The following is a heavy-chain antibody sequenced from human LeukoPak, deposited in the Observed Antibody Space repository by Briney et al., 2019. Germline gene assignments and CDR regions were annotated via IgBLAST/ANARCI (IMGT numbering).Heavy chain of an antibody. CDR2: IVPIFGPL. J-gene: IGHJ6*02. CDR3: ARVLGGTRGYYALDV. CDR1: GGTFNTYS. V-gene: IGHV1-69*06. Sequence: ASVKVSCKISGGTFNTYSISWVRQAPGQGLEWMGGIVPIFGPLKSARNFQGRITITADKSTSTVYMELRNLRSNDSGVYYCARVLGGTRGYYALDVWGQGTTVIVSS. D-gene: IGHD1-26*01.